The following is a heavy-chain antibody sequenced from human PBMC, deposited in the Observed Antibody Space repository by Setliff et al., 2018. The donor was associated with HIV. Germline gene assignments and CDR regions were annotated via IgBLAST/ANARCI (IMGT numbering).Heavy chain of an antibody. J-gene: IGHJ4*02. D-gene: IGHD6-25*01. V-gene: IGHV1-8*02. CDR3: ARFSYGSVWPETDY. CDR1: GDTFSNSA. CDR2: IIPNSGNT. Sequence: ASVKVSCKASGDTFSNSAIYWVRQAPGQGLEWMGGIIPNSGNTGYAQKFQGRVTMTRNTSISTAYMELSSLRSEDTAMYYCARFSYGSVWPETDYWGQGTLVTV.